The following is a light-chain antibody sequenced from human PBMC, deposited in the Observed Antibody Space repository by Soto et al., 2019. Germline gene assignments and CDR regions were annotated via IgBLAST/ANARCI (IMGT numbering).Light chain of an antibody. Sequence: QSVLTQPASVSGSPGQSITISCAGTRDDIGAYDYVSWYQQHPGNAPKLLVYEVTNRPSGVSDRFSGSKSGTSASLAITGLQADDEADYYCQSYDSSLSGSEVFGTGTKVTVL. CDR3: QSYDSSLSGSEV. V-gene: IGLV2-14*01. J-gene: IGLJ1*01. CDR1: RDDIGAYDY. CDR2: EVT.